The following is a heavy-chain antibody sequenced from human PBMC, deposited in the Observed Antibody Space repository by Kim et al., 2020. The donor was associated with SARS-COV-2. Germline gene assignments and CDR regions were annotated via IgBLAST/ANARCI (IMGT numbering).Heavy chain of an antibody. Sequence: GGSLRLSCTASGFTFGDYAMSWVRQAPGKGLEWVGFIRSKAYGGTTEYAASVKGRFTISRDDSKSIAYLQMNSLKTEDTAVYYCTRDHLNYYDSSGYYQFWGQGTLVTVSS. CDR3: TRDHLNYYDSSGYYQF. CDR1: GFTFGDYA. D-gene: IGHD3-22*01. J-gene: IGHJ4*02. CDR2: IRSKAYGGTT. V-gene: IGHV3-49*04.